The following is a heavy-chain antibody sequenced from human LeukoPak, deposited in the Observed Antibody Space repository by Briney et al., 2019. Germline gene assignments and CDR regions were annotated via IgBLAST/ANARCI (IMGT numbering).Heavy chain of an antibody. J-gene: IGHJ4*02. D-gene: IGHD3-10*01. CDR2: INAGNGNT. CDR1: GYTFTSYA. CDR3: ARVGYAGSYYDTDY. Sequence: ASVKVSCKASGYTFTSYAMHWVRQAPGQRLEWMGWINAGNGNTKYSQKFQGRVTMTRDTSTSTVYMELSSLRSEDTAVYYCARVGYAGSYYDTDYWGQGTLVTVSS. V-gene: IGHV1-3*01.